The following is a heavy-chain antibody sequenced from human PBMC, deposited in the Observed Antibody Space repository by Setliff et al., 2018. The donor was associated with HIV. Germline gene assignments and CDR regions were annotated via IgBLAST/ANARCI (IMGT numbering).Heavy chain of an antibody. D-gene: IGHD3-22*01. CDR3: ARQGYYDARKNAFDI. J-gene: IGHJ3*02. V-gene: IGHV1-2*02. CDR1: GYTFTNYD. CDR2: INPNSGGT. Sequence: ASVKVSCKASGYTFTNYDMHWVRQAPGQGLEWMGWINPNSGGTNYAQKFQGRVTMTRDTSISTAYLQWSSLKASDTAMYYCARQGYYDARKNAFDIWGQGTMVTVSS.